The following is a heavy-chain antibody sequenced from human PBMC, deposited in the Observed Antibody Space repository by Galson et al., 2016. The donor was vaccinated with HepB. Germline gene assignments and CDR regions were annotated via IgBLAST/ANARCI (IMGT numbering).Heavy chain of an antibody. J-gene: IGHJ4*02. CDR2: INGDGNNK. CDR3: ARGLGVEFNRGIDY. Sequence: SLRLSCAASGFTFSSHWMHWVRQVPGKGLVWVSHINGDGNNKHYAGFAKGRFTISRDNAKNTVFLQMSSLRAEDTAVYFCARGLGVEFNRGIDYWGQGVLVTVSS. D-gene: IGHD2-21*01. CDR1: GFTFSSHW. V-gene: IGHV3-74*01.